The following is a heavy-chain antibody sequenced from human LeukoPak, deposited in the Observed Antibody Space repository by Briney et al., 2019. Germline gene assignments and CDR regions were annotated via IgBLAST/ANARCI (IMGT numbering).Heavy chain of an antibody. Sequence: SETLSLTCAVYGGSFSGYYWSWIRQPPGKGLEWIGSIYHSGSTYYNPSLKSRVTISVDTSKNQFSLKLSSVTAADTAVYYCARETGKNWFDPWGQGTLVTVSS. D-gene: IGHD1-14*01. V-gene: IGHV4-34*01. CDR3: ARETGKNWFDP. CDR2: IYHSGST. J-gene: IGHJ5*02. CDR1: GGSFSGYY.